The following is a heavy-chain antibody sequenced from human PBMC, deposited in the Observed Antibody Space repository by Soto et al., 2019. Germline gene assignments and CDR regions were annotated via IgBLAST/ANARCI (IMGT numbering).Heavy chain of an antibody. V-gene: IGHV3-7*01. Sequence: GGSLRLSCAASGFTFSSYWMSWVRQAPGKGLEWVANIKQDGSEKYYVDSVKGRFTISRDNAKNSLYLQMNSLRAEDTAVYYCVRDRASGWWEVPYYFDYWGQGTLVTVSS. D-gene: IGHD6-19*01. CDR1: GFTFSSYW. CDR2: IKQDGSEK. J-gene: IGHJ4*02. CDR3: VRDRASGWWEVPYYFDY.